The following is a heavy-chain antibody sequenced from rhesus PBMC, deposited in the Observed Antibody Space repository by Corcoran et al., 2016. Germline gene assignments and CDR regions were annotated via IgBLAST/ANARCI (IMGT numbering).Heavy chain of an antibody. CDR2: IFGSIGST. CDR1: GGSISGGYG. D-gene: IGHD2-27*01. J-gene: IGHJ4*01. Sequence: QVQLQESGPGLVKPSETLSLTCAVSGGSISGGYGWSWIRQPPGKGLEWIGHIFGSIGSTYYNPSLKSRGTIYRDTSKNQFSLKRSSVNAADTAVYYCAQRVVFTASFDYWGQGVLVTVSS. V-gene: IGHV4S7*01. CDR3: AQRVVFTASFDY.